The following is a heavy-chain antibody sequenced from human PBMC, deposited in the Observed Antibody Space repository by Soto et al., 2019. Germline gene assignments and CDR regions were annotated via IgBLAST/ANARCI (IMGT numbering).Heavy chain of an antibody. CDR3: SSERSAAGTGGFDP. J-gene: IGHJ5*02. D-gene: IGHD6-13*01. Sequence: QVQLVQSGAEVKKPGASVKVSCKASGYTFTSYDINWVRQATGQGLEWMGWMNPNSGNTGYAQKFQGRVTMTRNTSISTSYMVLSSLRSEDTAVYSGSSERSAAGTGGFDPWGQGTLVTVSS. V-gene: IGHV1-8*01. CDR2: MNPNSGNT. CDR1: GYTFTSYD.